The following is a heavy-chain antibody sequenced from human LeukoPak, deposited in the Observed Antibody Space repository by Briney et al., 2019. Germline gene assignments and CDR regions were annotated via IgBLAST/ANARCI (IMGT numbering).Heavy chain of an antibody. D-gene: IGHD2-2*01. CDR1: GGSVNSSSYY. Sequence: SETLSLTCTVSGGSVNSSSYYWGWIRQPPGKGLEWIGSIYYSGSTYYNPSLKSRLTISVDSSNNQFSLNLSSVTAADTAVYYCRIIYCKATNCYAKGDYWSQGTLVTISS. CDR3: RIIYCKATNCYAKGDY. CDR2: IYYSGST. J-gene: IGHJ4*02. V-gene: IGHV4-39*01.